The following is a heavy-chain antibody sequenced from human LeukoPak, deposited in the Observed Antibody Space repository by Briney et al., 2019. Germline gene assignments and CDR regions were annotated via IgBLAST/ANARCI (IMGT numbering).Heavy chain of an antibody. V-gene: IGHV1-3*01. Sequence: GASVKVSCKASGGTFSSYAISWVRQAPGQGLEWMGWINAGNGNTKYSQKFQGRVTITRDTSASTAYMELSSLRSEDTAVYYCARDEEFDWPPDAFDIWGQGTMVTVSS. J-gene: IGHJ3*02. D-gene: IGHD3-9*01. CDR3: ARDEEFDWPPDAFDI. CDR2: INAGNGNT. CDR1: GGTFSSYA.